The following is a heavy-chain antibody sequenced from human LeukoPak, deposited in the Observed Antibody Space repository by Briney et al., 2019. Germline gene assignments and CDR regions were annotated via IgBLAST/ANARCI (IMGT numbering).Heavy chain of an antibody. CDR3: AKDSVAVTGTGNIDY. V-gene: IGHV3-43D*03. Sequence: GGSLRLSCAASGFTFDDYAMHWVRQAPGKGLEWVSLISWDGGSSYYAVSVKGRFTISRDNSKNSLYLQMNSLRAEDTALYYCAKDSVAVTGTGNIDYWGQGTLVTVSS. J-gene: IGHJ4*02. D-gene: IGHD6-19*01. CDR2: ISWDGGSS. CDR1: GFTFDDYA.